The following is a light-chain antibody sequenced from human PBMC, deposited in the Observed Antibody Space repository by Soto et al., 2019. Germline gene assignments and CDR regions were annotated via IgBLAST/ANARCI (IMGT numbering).Light chain of an antibody. V-gene: IGKV1-5*01. J-gene: IGKJ4*01. CDR1: QSISVW. Sequence: IHMTHSPSTLSASVGDRVTITCRASQSISVWLAWFQQKPGKAPKLLIYDASSLESGVPSRFRASGSGTDFTLTISSLQPDDFATYFCQQYNTYPLTFGGGNKVDIK. CDR3: QQYNTYPLT. CDR2: DAS.